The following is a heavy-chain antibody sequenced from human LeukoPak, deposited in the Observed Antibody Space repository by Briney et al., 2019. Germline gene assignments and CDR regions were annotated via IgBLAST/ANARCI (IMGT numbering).Heavy chain of an antibody. D-gene: IGHD3-10*01. V-gene: IGHV5-10-1*01. Sequence: TSGESLRISCKGSGSSFTSYWISWVRQMPGKGLEWMGRIDPSDSYTNYSPSFQGHVTISADKSISTAYLQWSSLKASDTAMYYCTRHMVRGVDYYYYGMDVWGKGTTVTVSS. CDR1: GSSFTSYW. CDR3: TRHMVRGVDYYYYGMDV. CDR2: IDPSDSYT. J-gene: IGHJ6*04.